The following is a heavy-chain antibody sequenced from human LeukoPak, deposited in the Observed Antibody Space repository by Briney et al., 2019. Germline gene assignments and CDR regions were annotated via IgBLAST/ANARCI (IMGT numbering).Heavy chain of an antibody. D-gene: IGHD3-10*01. CDR1: GFTFSSYA. Sequence: SGGSLRLSCAASGFTFSSYAIHWVRQAPGKGLEWVAVISYGGSNKYYADSVKGRFTISRDNSKNTLYLQMNSLRAEDTAVYYCAREGLYYYGSGTYYKLGFDYWGQGTLVTVSS. CDR3: AREGLYYYGSGTYYKLGFDY. CDR2: ISYGGSNK. J-gene: IGHJ4*02. V-gene: IGHV3-30*04.